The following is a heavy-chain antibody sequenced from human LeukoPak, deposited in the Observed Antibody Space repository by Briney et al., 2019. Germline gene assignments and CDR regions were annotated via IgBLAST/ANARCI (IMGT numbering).Heavy chain of an antibody. CDR3: ATAGLQVIDY. Sequence: PSETLSLTCSVSGGSISSSSYYWGWIRQPPGKGLEWIGSIYYSGSTYYNPSLKRRVTISVDTSKNQFFLKLSSVTAADTAVYYCATAGLQVIDYWGQGTLVTVSS. V-gene: IGHV4-39*01. D-gene: IGHD4-11*01. CDR2: IYYSGST. J-gene: IGHJ4*02. CDR1: GGSISSSSYY.